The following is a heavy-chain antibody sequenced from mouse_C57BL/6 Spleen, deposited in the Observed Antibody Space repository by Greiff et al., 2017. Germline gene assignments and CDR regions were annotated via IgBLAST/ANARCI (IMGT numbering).Heavy chain of an antibody. D-gene: IGHD1-1*01. Sequence: QVQLQQSGPGLVQPSQSLSITCTVSGFSLTSSGVHWVRQSPGKGLEWLGVIWRGGSTDYNAAFMSRLSITKDNSKSQVFFKMNSLQADDTAIYYCAKNWYYGSSSNGSYAMDYWGQGTSVTVSS. CDR2: IWRGGST. CDR1: GFSLTSSG. J-gene: IGHJ4*01. V-gene: IGHV2-5*01. CDR3: AKNWYYGSSSNGSYAMDY.